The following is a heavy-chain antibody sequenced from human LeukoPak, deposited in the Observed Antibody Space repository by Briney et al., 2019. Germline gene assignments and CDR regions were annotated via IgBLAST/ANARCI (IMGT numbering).Heavy chain of an antibody. CDR1: GFTFSSYW. V-gene: IGHV3-7*01. D-gene: IGHD3-10*02. Sequence: GGSLRLSCAASGFTFSSYWMSRVRQAPGKGLEWVANINQDGSEKYYVDSLKGRFTISRDNANNSLYLQMNSLRAEDTAVYYCAELGITMIGGVWGKGTTVTISS. J-gene: IGHJ6*04. CDR2: INQDGSEK. CDR3: AELGITMIGGV.